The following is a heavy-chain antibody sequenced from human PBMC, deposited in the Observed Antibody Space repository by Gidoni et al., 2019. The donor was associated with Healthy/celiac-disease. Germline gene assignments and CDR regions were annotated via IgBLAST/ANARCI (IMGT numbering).Heavy chain of an antibody. V-gene: IGHV1-2*06. Sequence: QVQLVQSGAEVKKPGASVTVSCKASGYTFTGYYMHWVRQAPGQGLEWMGRITPNSGGTNYAQKFQGRVTMTRDTSISTAYMELSRLRSDDTAVYYCARASDITMVRGVMNYWGQGTLVTVSS. CDR2: ITPNSGGT. D-gene: IGHD3-10*01. CDR1: GYTFTGYY. CDR3: ARASDITMVRGVMNY. J-gene: IGHJ4*02.